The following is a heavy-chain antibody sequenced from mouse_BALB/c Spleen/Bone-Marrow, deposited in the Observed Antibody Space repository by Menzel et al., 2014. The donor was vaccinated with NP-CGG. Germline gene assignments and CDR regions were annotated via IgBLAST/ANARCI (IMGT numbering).Heavy chain of an antibody. Sequence: EVKLVESGGGLVQPGGSLKLSCATSGFTFSDYYMYWVRQTPEKRLVWVAYISNGGGSTYYPDTVKGRFTISRDNAKNTLYLQMSRLRSEDTAMYYCARPLYDGYYVAYWGQGTLVTVSA. CDR1: GFTFSDYY. J-gene: IGHJ3*01. V-gene: IGHV5-12*02. CDR3: ARPLYDGYYVAY. D-gene: IGHD2-3*01. CDR2: ISNGGGST.